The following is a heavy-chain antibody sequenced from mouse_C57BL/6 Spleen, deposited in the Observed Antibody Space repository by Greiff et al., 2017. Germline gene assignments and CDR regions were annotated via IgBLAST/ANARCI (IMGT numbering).Heavy chain of an antibody. CDR2: IYPGDGDT. CDR1: GYAFSSYW. D-gene: IGHD2-3*01. V-gene: IGHV1-80*01. J-gene: IGHJ3*01. Sequence: QVQLQQSGAELVKPGASVKISCKASGYAFSSYWMNWVKQRPGKGLEWIGQIYPGDGDTNYNGKFKGKATLTAAKSSSTAYMQLSSLTSEDSAVYFCVRRAIYDGYYPAWFAYWGQGTLVTVSA. CDR3: VRRAIYDGYYPAWFAY.